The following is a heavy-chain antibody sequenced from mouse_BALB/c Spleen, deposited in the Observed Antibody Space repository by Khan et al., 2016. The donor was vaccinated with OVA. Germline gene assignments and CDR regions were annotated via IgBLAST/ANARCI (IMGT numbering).Heavy chain of an antibody. CDR3: TRINRSDFDY. V-gene: IGHV1-20*02. D-gene: IGHD1-1*01. CDR1: GYSFTGYF. J-gene: IGHJ2*01. Sequence: VQLKQSGPELVKPGASVKISCKASGYSFTGYFMNWVMQSHGKSLEWIGRINPHIGETFYNQKFKGKATLTVDESSSTAHMALRSLASDDSAVYYCTRINRSDFDYWGQGTTLTVSS. CDR2: INPHIGET.